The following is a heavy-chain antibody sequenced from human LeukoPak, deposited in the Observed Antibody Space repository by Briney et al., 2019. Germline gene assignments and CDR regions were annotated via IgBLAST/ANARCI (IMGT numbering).Heavy chain of an antibody. CDR3: ARVKSRGSYLDY. CDR2: IYSGGST. CDR1: GFTVSSNY. Sequence: PGGSLRLSCSASGFTVSSNYMSWVRQAPGKGLEWVSVIYSGGSTYYADSVKGRFTISRDNSKNTLYLQMNSLRAEDTAVYYCARVKSRGSYLDYWGQGTLVTVSS. V-gene: IGHV3-53*01. D-gene: IGHD1-26*01. J-gene: IGHJ4*02.